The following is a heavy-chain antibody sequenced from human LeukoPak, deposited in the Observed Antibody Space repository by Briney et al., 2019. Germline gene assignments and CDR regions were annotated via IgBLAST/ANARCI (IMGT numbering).Heavy chain of an antibody. J-gene: IGHJ5*02. V-gene: IGHV1-2*06. CDR2: INPNSGDT. CDR3: ARGYCSGGTCYLVENWFAP. CDR1: GYTFTVYY. Sequence: GASVKVSCKASGYTFTVYYMYWVRQAPGQGLEWMGRINPNSGDTDYAENFQGRVTMTRDNSISTAYMELTNLRSDDTAVYYCARGYCSGGTCYLVENWFAPWGQGTLVTVSS. D-gene: IGHD2-15*01.